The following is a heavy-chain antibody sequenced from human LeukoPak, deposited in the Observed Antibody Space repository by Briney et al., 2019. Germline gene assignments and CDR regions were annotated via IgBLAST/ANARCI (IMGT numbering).Heavy chain of an antibody. D-gene: IGHD2-21*02. Sequence: GEALQISCEGSGYSFSNYWIGWVRQMPGKGLEGMGIIYPGDYETRYSPSFQGLVTISVDKSISTAYLQWSSLKASDTARYYCAIPPGYCGNDCSFDHWGQGTLVTVSS. V-gene: IGHV5-51*01. J-gene: IGHJ4*02. CDR2: IYPGDYET. CDR1: GYSFSNYW. CDR3: AIPPGYCGNDCSFDH.